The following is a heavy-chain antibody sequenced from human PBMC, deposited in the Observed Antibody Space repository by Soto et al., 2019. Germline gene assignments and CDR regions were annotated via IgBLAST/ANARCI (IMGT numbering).Heavy chain of an antibody. D-gene: IGHD2-2*01. CDR1: GYTFTSYG. V-gene: IGHV1-18*01. CDR3: ARTRGYCSSTSCYASTDYYYYYYMDV. Sequence: QVQLVQSGAEVKKPGASVKVSCKASGYTFTSYGISWVRQAPGQGLEWMGWISAYNGNTNYAQKLQGRVTMTTDTSTSTAYMELRSLRSDDTAVYYCARTRGYCSSTSCYASTDYYYYYYMDVWGKGTTVTVSS. CDR2: ISAYNGNT. J-gene: IGHJ6*03.